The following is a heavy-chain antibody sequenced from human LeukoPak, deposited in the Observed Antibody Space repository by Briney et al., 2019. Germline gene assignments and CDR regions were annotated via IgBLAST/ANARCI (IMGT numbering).Heavy chain of an antibody. CDR3: ARVLSERGGWYPPNYYGMDV. J-gene: IGHJ6*02. CDR1: GYTFTSYD. CDR2: MNPNSGNT. V-gene: IGHV1-8*01. Sequence: ASVKVSCKASGYTFTSYDINWVRQATGQGLEWMGWMNPNSGNTGYAQKFQGRVTMTRNTSISTAYMELSNLRSEDTAVYYCARVLSERGGWYPPNYYGMDVWGQGTTVTVSS. D-gene: IGHD6-19*01.